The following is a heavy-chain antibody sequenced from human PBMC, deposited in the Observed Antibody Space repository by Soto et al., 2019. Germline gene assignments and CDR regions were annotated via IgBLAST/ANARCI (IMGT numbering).Heavy chain of an antibody. CDR1: GFTFSNAW. V-gene: IGHV3-15*07. CDR3: TTDPNCISTSCYRAFSVSGWFDP. J-gene: IGHJ5*02. Sequence: PGGSLRLSCAASGFTFSNAWMNWVRQAPGKGLEWVGRIKSKTDGGTTDYAAPVKGRFTISRDDSKNTLYLQMNSLKTEDTAVYYCTTDPNCISTSCYRAFSVSGWFDPWGQGTLVTVSS. CDR2: IKSKTDGGTT. D-gene: IGHD2-2*01.